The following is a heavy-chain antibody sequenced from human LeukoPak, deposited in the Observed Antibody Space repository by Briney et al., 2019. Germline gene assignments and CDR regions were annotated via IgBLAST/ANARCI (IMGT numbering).Heavy chain of an antibody. Sequence: ASVKVSCKASGYTFTSYDINWVRQAPGQGLEWMGWMNPNSGNTGYAQKFQGRVTMTRDTSISTAYMELGSVRSEDTAIYYCARGVNSSPGNWFDPWGQGTLVTVPS. CDR1: GYTFTSYD. D-gene: IGHD3-10*01. V-gene: IGHV1-8*01. J-gene: IGHJ5*02. CDR2: MNPNSGNT. CDR3: ARGVNSSPGNWFDP.